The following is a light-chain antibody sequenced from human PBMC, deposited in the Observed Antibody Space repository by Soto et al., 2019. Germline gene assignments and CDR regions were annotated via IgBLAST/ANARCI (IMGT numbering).Light chain of an antibody. J-gene: IGLJ1*01. CDR3: QSYDSSLNGYV. V-gene: IGLV1-40*01. CDR2: GNS. Sequence: QCVLTQPPSVSGAPGQRVTISCTGSSSNIGAGYDVHWYQQLPGTAPKLLIYGNSNRPSGVPDRFSGSKSGTSASLAITGLQAEDEADYYCQSYDSSLNGYVFRTGTKVTVL. CDR1: SSNIGAGYD.